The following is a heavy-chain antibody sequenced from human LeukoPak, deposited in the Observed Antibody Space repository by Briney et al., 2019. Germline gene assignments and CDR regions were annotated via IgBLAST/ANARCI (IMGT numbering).Heavy chain of an antibody. CDR2: IRQDGSET. CDR1: GFTFTNYW. J-gene: IGHJ4*02. CDR3: ASRAGKPGNTPWCFDY. Sequence: PGGSLRLPCAASGFTFTNYWMTWVRQAPGKGPEWVANIRQDGSETNYVDSVRGRFTIARDNTKNSLYLQMTSLRGEDTAVYYCASRAGKPGNTPWCFDYWGQGALVTVSS. D-gene: IGHD1-7*01. V-gene: IGHV3-7*01.